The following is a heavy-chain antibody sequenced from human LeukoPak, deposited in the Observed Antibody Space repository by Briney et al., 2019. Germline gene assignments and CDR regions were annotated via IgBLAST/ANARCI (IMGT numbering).Heavy chain of an antibody. Sequence: ASVKVSCKASGYTFTSYAMNWVRQAPGQGLEWMGWINTNTGNPTYAQGFTGRFVFSLDTSVSTAYLQISSLKAEDTAVYYCARVVVPAAICPDVYSSGCYGMDVWGQGTTVTVSS. D-gene: IGHD2-2*02. CDR3: ARVVVPAAICPDVYSSGCYGMDV. V-gene: IGHV7-4-1*02. CDR2: INTNTGNP. J-gene: IGHJ6*02. CDR1: GYTFTSYA.